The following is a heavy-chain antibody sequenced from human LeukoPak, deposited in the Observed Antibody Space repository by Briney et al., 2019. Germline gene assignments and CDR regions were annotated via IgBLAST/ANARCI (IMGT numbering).Heavy chain of an antibody. D-gene: IGHD3-10*01. V-gene: IGHV3-53*01. CDR1: GLTVSTNY. Sequence: GVSLRLSCAASGLTVSTNYMSWVRQAPGKGLEWVSVMYRVGSTYYADSVKGRFTISRDDSENTLFLQMNSLTAEDTAFYFCARTIPYGSGRQRPGKYYFDYWGQGTLVTVSS. CDR3: ARTIPYGSGRQRPGKYYFDY. J-gene: IGHJ4*02. CDR2: MYRVGST.